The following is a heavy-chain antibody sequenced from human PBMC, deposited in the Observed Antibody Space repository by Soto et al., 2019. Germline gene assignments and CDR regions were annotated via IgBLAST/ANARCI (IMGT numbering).Heavy chain of an antibody. CDR3: ARLEGLATISYSFDF. V-gene: IGHV4-39*01. CDR1: DDSINSDNYY. CDR2: IYYGGNA. D-gene: IGHD3-3*01. Sequence: QLQLQESGAGLVKPSETLSLTCSVSDDSINSDNYYWGWDRQPPGKGLEWIGSIYYGGNANYNPSRKTLVTISPDKSTRQYSLNQNTVYAADSAVYFCARLEGLATISYSFDFWGPGALVTVSS. J-gene: IGHJ4*02.